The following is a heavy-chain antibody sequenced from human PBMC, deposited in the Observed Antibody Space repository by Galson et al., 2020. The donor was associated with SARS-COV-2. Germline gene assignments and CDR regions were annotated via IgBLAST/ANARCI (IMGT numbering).Heavy chain of an antibody. D-gene: IGHD3-9*01. Sequence: GESLKISCAASGFTFSSYAMSWVRQAPGKGLEWVSAISGSGGSTYYADSVKGRFTISRDNSKNTLYLQMNSLRAEDTAVYYCAKEPTRYDMLYPGPFDYWGQGTLVTVSS. CDR1: GFTFSSYA. J-gene: IGHJ4*02. CDR2: ISGSGGST. V-gene: IGHV3-23*01. CDR3: AKEPTRYDMLYPGPFDY.